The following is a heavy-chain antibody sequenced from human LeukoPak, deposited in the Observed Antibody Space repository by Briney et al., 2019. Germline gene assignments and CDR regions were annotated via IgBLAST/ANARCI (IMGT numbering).Heavy chain of an antibody. CDR1: GGSISSDDYY. J-gene: IGHJ6*02. CDR2: IYYSEST. V-gene: IGHV4-30-4*01. Sequence: SQTLSLTCTVSGGSISSDDYYWSWIRQPPEKGLEWIGYIYYSESTYYNASLRSRITISVDTSKNQFSLKLSSVTAADTAVYFCAGGTRYCTNTSCYKTAMDVWGQGTTVTVSS. CDR3: AGGTRYCTNTSCYKTAMDV. D-gene: IGHD2-2*02.